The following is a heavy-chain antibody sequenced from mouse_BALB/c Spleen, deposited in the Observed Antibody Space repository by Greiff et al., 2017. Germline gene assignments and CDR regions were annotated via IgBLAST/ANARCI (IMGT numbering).Heavy chain of an antibody. J-gene: IGHJ4*01. CDR1: GFNIKDTY. D-gene: IGHD2-4*01. V-gene: IGHV14-3*02. CDR3: ARSPLYDYDVLYAMDY. CDR2: IDPANGNT. Sequence: EVQRVESGAELVKPGASVKLSCTASGFNIKDTYMHWVKQRPEQGLEWIGRIDPANGNTKYDPKFQGKATITADTSSNTAYLQLSSLTSEDTAVYYCARSPLYDYDVLYAMDYWGQGTSVTVSS.